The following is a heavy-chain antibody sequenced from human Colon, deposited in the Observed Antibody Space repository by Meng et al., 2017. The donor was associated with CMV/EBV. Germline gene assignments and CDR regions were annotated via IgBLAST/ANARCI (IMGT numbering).Heavy chain of an antibody. V-gene: IGHV3-30-3*01. CDR3: ATEVGAGDELYFDY. D-gene: IGHD1-26*01. J-gene: IGHJ4*02. Sequence: QVQLVESGGGVVHPGRSLRLCWAASGFIFSNYIVHWVRQARGKGLEWVAVISSEGSTTYYADSVKGRFSISRDNSKNTLNLQLNSLRNEDTAVYYCATEVGAGDELYFDYWGQGTLVTVSS. CDR1: GFIFSNYI. CDR2: ISSEGSTT.